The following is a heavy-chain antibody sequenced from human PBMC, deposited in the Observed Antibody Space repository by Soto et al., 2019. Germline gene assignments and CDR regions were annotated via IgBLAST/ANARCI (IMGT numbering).Heavy chain of an antibody. D-gene: IGHD3-22*01. J-gene: IGHJ4*02. CDR3: ARAYDTSGYPYFDY. V-gene: IGHV3-33*01. CDR1: GFTLSRYG. CDR2: IWFDGSNK. Sequence: QPGGSLRLSCAASGFTLSRYGMHWVRHAPGKGLEWVAVIWFDGSNKNYADSVKGRFTVSKDNSKNTLYLQMDGLGAEDTAVYYCARAYDTSGYPYFDYWGQGTLVTVSS.